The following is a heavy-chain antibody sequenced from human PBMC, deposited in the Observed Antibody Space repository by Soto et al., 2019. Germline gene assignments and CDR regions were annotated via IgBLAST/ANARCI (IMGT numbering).Heavy chain of an antibody. D-gene: IGHD3-3*01. J-gene: IGHJ4*02. CDR2: ISDDGSNK. CDR1: GVTFSSYT. CDR3: ARDWRGYYTL. Sequence: QVQLVESGGGVVQPGRSLRLSCAASGVTFSSYTIHWVRQAPGEGLEWVAVISDDGSNKYADSVKGRFTISRDNSKNTLYLQMNNLRVEDTAVYYCARDWRGYYTLWGQGTLVTVSS. V-gene: IGHV3-30-3*01.